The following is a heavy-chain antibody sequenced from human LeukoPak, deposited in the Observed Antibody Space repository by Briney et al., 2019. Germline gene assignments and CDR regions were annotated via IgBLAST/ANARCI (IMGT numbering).Heavy chain of an antibody. CDR2: ISYDGTNQ. CDR3: AREFSPEDAFDL. CDR1: GFTFSNFG. J-gene: IGHJ3*01. Sequence: GGSLRLSCAASGFTFSNFGMHWVRQAPGKGLEWVAVISYDGTNQYYADSLQGRFTISRDNAKNTLYLQMDSLRAEDSAIYYCAREFSPEDAFDLWGQGTRVTVSS. V-gene: IGHV3-33*08.